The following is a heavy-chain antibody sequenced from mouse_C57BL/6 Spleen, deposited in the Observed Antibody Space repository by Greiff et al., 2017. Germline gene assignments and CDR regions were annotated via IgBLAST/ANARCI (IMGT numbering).Heavy chain of an antibody. CDR1: GYTFTSYW. Sequence: VQLQQPGAELVKPGASVKLSCKASGYTFTSYWMHWVKQRPGQGLEWIGMIHPNSGSTNYNEKFKSKTTLTVDKSSSTAYMQLSSLTSEDSAVYYWAREGDYDEGSGSGYWFAYWGQGTLVTVSA. D-gene: IGHD2-4*01. J-gene: IGHJ3*01. CDR2: IHPNSGST. V-gene: IGHV1-64*01. CDR3: AREGDYDEGSGSGYWFAY.